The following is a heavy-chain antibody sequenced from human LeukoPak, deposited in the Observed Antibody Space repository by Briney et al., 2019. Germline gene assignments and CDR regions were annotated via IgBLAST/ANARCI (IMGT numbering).Heavy chain of an antibody. CDR3: AKSVVVAWAFDI. V-gene: IGHV3-30*18. D-gene: IGHD2-15*01. CDR2: ISYDGSNK. J-gene: IGHJ3*02. CDR1: GFTFSSFG. Sequence: PGGSLRLSCAASGFTFSSFGMHWVRQAPGKGLEWVAVISYDGSNKYYADSVKGRFTISRDNSKNTLYLQMNSLRAEDTAVYYCAKSVVVAWAFDIWGQGTMVTVSS.